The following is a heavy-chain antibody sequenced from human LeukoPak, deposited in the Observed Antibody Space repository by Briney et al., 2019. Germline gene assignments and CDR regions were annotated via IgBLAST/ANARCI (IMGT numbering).Heavy chain of an antibody. V-gene: IGHV1-46*01. Sequence: ASVTVSCKASGYSLMTYCMHWVRQAPGQGLEWMAIINPSGGGTKYAQKFQGRVTMTRDTPTNTVYMELSSLRTEDTAVYYCASVYLYGMDVWGQGTTVTVSS. CDR3: ASVYLYGMDV. D-gene: IGHD2-8*01. J-gene: IGHJ6*02. CDR2: INPSGGGT. CDR1: GYSLMTYC.